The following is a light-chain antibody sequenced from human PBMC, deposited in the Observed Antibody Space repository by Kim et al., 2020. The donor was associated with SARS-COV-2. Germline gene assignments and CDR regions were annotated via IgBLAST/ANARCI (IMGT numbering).Light chain of an antibody. CDR1: QKIRSG. CDR3: QQYSSYPYT. V-gene: IGKV1D-16*01. J-gene: IGKJ2*01. CDR2: DVS. Sequence: SASIGDRVTITCRASQKIRSGLAWFQQKSEKAPKSLIYDVSTLQSGVPSRFSGSGSETEFTLTISSLQPEDFATYHCQQYSSYPYTFGPGTKLEI.